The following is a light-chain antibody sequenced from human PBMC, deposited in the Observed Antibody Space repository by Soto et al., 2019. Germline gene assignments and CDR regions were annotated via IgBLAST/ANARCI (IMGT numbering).Light chain of an antibody. Sequence: DIQMTQSPSTLSASVGDRVTLTCRASQSISSWLAWYQQKPGKAPKLLIYAASSLQSGVPSRFSGSGSRTDFTLTISSLQPEDFATYYCQQSYSTPRTFGPGTKVDIK. CDR3: QQSYSTPRT. CDR2: AAS. CDR1: QSISSW. J-gene: IGKJ3*01. V-gene: IGKV1-39*01.